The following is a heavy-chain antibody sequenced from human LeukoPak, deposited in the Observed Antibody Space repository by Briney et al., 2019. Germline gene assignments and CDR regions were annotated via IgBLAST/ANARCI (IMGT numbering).Heavy chain of an antibody. Sequence: PGGSLRLSCAASGFTVSTYGMSWVRQAPGKGPEGVSGFSGSEDSAYYADSVKVRFTISRDNSKNTLYLQMNSLRAEDTAVYYCAKPLYNSGWYGGGDYWGQGTLVTVSS. CDR2: FSGSEDSA. V-gene: IGHV3-23*01. D-gene: IGHD6-19*01. CDR3: AKPLYNSGWYGGGDY. J-gene: IGHJ4*02. CDR1: GFTVSTYG.